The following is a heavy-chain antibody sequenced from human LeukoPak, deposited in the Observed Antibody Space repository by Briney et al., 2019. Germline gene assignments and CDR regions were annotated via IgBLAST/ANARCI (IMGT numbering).Heavy chain of an antibody. D-gene: IGHD2-2*01. CDR1: GFTFGSYA. J-gene: IGHJ3*02. CDR3: ARDHFDRFCSSTSCHDAFDI. V-gene: IGHV3-66*01. Sequence: PGGSLRLSCAASGFTFGSYAMSWVRQAPGKGLEWVSVIYSGGSTYYADSVKGRFTISRDNSKNTLYLQMNSLRAEDTAVYYCARDHFDRFCSSTSCHDAFDIWGQGTMVTVSS. CDR2: IYSGGST.